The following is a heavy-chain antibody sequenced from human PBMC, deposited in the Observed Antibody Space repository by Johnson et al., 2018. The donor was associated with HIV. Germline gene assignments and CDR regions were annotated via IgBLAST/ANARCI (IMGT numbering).Heavy chain of an antibody. CDR1: GFTFSSYW. J-gene: IGHJ3*01. CDR2: IKQDGSEK. V-gene: IGHV3-7*05. Sequence: VQLVESGGGLVQPGGSLRLSCAASGFTFSSYWMSWVRQAPGKGLEWVANIKQDGSEKYYVDSVKGRFTISRDNSKNTLYLQMNSLRAEDTAAYYCAKEQKWLVVNDAFDFWGQGTMLTVSS. CDR3: AKEQKWLVVNDAFDF. D-gene: IGHD6-19*01.